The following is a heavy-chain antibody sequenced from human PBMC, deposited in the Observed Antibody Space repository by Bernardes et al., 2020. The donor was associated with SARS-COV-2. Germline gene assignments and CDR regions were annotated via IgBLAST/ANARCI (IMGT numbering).Heavy chain of an antibody. CDR1: GYTFTGYY. D-gene: IGHD3-16*01. Sequence: ASVKVSCKASGYTFTGYYMHWVRQAPGQGLEWMGWINPNSGGTNYAQKFQGRVTMTRDTSISTAYMELSRLRSDDTAVYYCARGFAWGEPDDYYYYGMDVWGQGTTVTVSS. CDR2: INPNSGGT. CDR3: ARGFAWGEPDDYYYYGMDV. V-gene: IGHV1-2*02. J-gene: IGHJ6*02.